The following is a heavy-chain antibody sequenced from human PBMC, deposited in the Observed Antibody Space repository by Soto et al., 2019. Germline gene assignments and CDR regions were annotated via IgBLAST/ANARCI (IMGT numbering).Heavy chain of an antibody. Sequence: EVQLLESGGGLVQPGGSLRLSCTASGFTFSNYAMGWVRQAPGKGLEWVSVISGGADDTPYAYSVNGWFTISRDKSKNKLYVQMDNLRAEETDVYYCTKAIKDYYAPLDSGGQGMRVTASS. V-gene: IGHV3-23*01. J-gene: IGHJ5*01. CDR3: TKAIKDYYAPLDS. CDR1: GFTFSNYA. CDR2: ISGGADDT. D-gene: IGHD3-3*01.